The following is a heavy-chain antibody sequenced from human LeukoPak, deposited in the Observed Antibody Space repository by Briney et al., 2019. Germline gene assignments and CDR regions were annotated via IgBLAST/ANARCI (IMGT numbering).Heavy chain of an antibody. CDR1: GGSISSDH. Sequence: SETLSLTCTVSGGSISSDHWSWVRQPPGKGLEWIGYILTSGSTNYNPSLKSRVSISVDTSKNQFSLKLSSVTAEDTAVYYCARVRVSGSYLYYFDNWGQGNLVTVSS. CDR2: ILTSGST. D-gene: IGHD1-26*01. V-gene: IGHV4-4*09. J-gene: IGHJ4*02. CDR3: ARVRVSGSYLYYFDN.